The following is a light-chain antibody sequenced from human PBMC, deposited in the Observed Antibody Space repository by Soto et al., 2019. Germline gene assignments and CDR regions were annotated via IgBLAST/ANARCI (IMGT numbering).Light chain of an antibody. J-gene: IGLJ7*01. CDR1: SSDVGGYNY. Sequence: QSALTQPPSASGSPGQSVTISCTGTSSDVGGYNYVSWYQQHPGKAPKLLMYSNSQRPSGVPDRFSGSKSGTSAALAISGLQSEDEADYYCVAWDDSLNGAVFGGGTQLTVL. CDR3: VAWDDSLNGAV. CDR2: SNS. V-gene: IGLV2-8*01.